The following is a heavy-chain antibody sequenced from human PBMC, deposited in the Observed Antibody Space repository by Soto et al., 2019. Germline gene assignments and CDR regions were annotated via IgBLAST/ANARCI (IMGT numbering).Heavy chain of an antibody. J-gene: IGHJ3*01. Sequence: PGDALKISGKASGYKVSTFWLNWVRQTPGKGLEWLGRIDPTDSFTNYSPPFEGHVTISVDRSISTAYLQWNSLQASDTAIYYCARPASGGSRDAFDVWGQGTTVTVSS. CDR3: ARPASGGSRDAFDV. V-gene: IGHV5-10-1*01. CDR1: GYKVSTFW. D-gene: IGHD2-15*01. CDR2: IDPTDSFT.